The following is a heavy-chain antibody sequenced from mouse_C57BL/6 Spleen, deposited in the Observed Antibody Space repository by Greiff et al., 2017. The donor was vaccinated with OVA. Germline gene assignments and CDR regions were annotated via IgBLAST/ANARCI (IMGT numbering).Heavy chain of an antibody. J-gene: IGHJ1*03. CDR3: ARSPPYYGSSTGYFDV. CDR1: GFSLSTFGMG. Sequence: QVTLKESGPGILQPSQTLSLTCSFSGFSLSTFGMGVGWIRQPSGKGLEWLAHIWWDDDKYYNPALKSRLTISKDTSKNQVFLKIANVDTADTATYYCARSPPYYGSSTGYFDVWGTGTTVTVSS. CDR2: IWWDDDK. D-gene: IGHD1-1*01. V-gene: IGHV8-8*01.